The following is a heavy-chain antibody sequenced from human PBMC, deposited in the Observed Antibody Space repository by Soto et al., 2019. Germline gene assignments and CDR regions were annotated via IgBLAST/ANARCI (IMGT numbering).Heavy chain of an antibody. CDR1: GFSFSTYA. D-gene: IGHD6-19*01. CDR3: AKDRHSGWYLASALLDY. Sequence: PGGSLRLSCAASGFSFSTYAMNWVRQAPGKGLEWVAYISGSGSSIYYADSVKGRFTISRDNSKNTLYLQMNSLRAEDTAVYYCAKDRHSGWYLASALLDYWGQGTLVTVSS. CDR2: ISGSGSSI. J-gene: IGHJ4*02. V-gene: IGHV3-23*01.